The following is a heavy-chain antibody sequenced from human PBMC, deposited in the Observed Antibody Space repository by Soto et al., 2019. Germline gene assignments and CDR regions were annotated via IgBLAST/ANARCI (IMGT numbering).Heavy chain of an antibody. J-gene: IGHJ6*02. Sequence: QVQLVESGGGVVQPGRSLRLSCAASGFTFSNCGMHWVRQAPGKGLEWVAVIWYDGSNKYYADSVKGRFTISRDNSKNTLYLQMNSLRAEDMAVYYCTRDKPTTEHGMDVWGQGTTVTVSS. D-gene: IGHD1-1*01. V-gene: IGHV3-33*01. CDR3: TRDKPTTEHGMDV. CDR2: IWYDGSNK. CDR1: GFTFSNCG.